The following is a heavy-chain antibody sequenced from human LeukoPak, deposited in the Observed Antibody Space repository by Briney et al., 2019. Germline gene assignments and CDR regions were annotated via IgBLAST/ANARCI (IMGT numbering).Heavy chain of an antibody. J-gene: IGHJ6*02. D-gene: IGHD1-14*01. CDR2: INHSGST. CDR3: ARTNPYYYYYYGMDV. V-gene: IGHV4-34*01. CDR1: GGSFSGYY. Sequence: SETLSLTCAVYGGSFSGYYWSWTRQPPGKGLEWIGEINHSGSTNYNPSLKSRVTISVDTSKNQFSLKLSSVTAADTAVYYCARTNPYYYYYYGMDVWGQGTTVTVSS.